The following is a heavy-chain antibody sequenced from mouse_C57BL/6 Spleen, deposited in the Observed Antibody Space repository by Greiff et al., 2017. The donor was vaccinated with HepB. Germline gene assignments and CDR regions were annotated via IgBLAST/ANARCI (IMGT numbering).Heavy chain of an antibody. CDR1: GFTFPDYY. CDR2: IRNKANGYTT. J-gene: IGHJ2*01. V-gene: IGHV7-3*01. CDR3: ARYGDYFDY. Sequence: EVKVVESGGGLVQPGGSLSLSCAASGFTFPDYYMSWVRQPPGKALEWLGFIRNKANGYTTEYSASVKGRFTISRDNSQSNLYLQMNALRAEDSATYYGARYGDYFDYWGQGTTLTVSS.